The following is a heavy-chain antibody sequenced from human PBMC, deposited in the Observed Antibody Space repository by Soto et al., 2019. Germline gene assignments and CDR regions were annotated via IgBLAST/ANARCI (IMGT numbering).Heavy chain of an antibody. CDR3: AKLSSIPLYYFDY. D-gene: IGHD2-2*01. Sequence: EVQLLESGGGLVQPGGSLRLSCAAPGFTFSSYAMSWVRQAPGKGLEWVSAISGSGGSTYYADSVKGRFTISRDNSKNTLYLQMNSLRAEDTAVYYCAKLSSIPLYYFDYWGQGTLVTVSS. CDR2: ISGSGGST. V-gene: IGHV3-23*01. J-gene: IGHJ4*02. CDR1: GFTFSSYA.